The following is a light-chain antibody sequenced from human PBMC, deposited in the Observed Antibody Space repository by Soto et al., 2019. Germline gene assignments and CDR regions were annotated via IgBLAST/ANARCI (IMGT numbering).Light chain of an antibody. CDR2: GAS. V-gene: IGKV3-20*01. CDR3: QQYGGSPPYT. CDR1: QSVSSSY. J-gene: IGKJ2*01. Sequence: EIVLTQSPVTLSLSPGERATLSCRASQSVSSSYLAWYQQKPGQAPRLLIYGASSRATGIPDRFSGSGSGTDFTFTISRLEPEDFAVYYCQQYGGSPPYTFGQGTELEIK.